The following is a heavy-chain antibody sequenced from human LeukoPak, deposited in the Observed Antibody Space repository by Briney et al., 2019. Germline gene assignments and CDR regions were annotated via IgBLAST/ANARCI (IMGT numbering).Heavy chain of an antibody. J-gene: IGHJ4*02. CDR1: GGSISSGSYY. V-gene: IGHV4-61*02. D-gene: IGHD3-16*01. Sequence: SETLSLTRTVSGGSISSGSYYWSWIRQPAGKGLEWIGRIYTSGSTNYNPSLKSRVTISVDTSKNQFSLKLSSVTAADTAVYYCARGGVWGPFDYWGQGTLVTVSS. CDR3: ARGGVWGPFDY. CDR2: IYTSGST.